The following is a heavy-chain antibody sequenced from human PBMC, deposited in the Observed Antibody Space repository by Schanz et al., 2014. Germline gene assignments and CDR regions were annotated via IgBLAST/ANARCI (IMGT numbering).Heavy chain of an antibody. J-gene: IGHJ4*02. CDR1: GLTFTSAW. D-gene: IGHD5-12*01. V-gene: IGHV3-23*01. Sequence: EVHLLESGGGLVKPGGSLRLSCATSGLTFTSAWMSWVRQAPGKGLEWVSAISGSGGSTYYADSVKGRFTISRDNSKNSLYLQMNSLRAEDTAVYYCARKVVATIGGYYDNWGQGTLVTVSS. CDR3: ARKVVATIGGYYDN. CDR2: ISGSGGST.